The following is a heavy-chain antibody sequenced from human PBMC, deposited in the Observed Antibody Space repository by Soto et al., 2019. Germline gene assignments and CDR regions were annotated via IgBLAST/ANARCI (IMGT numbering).Heavy chain of an antibody. J-gene: IGHJ6*02. V-gene: IGHV1-69*02. D-gene: IGHD6-13*01. CDR2: IIPILGIA. CDR3: ARGGIAGTSYYYFYGMDV. Sequence: SVKFSCQASEGTFSSYTISWVRQAPGQGLEWMGRIIPILGIANYAQKFQGRVTITADKSTSTAYMELSSLRSVDTAVYYCARGGIAGTSYYYFYGMDVWG. CDR1: EGTFSSYT.